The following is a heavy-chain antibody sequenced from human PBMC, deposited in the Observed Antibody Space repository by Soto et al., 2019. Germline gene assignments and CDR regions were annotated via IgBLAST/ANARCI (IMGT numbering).Heavy chain of an antibody. V-gene: IGHV3-30*18. CDR1: GFTFSSYG. D-gene: IGHD6-19*01. CDR3: AKDPGPSTRGWYTPDY. CDR2: ISYDGSNK. Sequence: QVQLVESGGGVVQPGRSLRLSCAASGFTFSSYGMHWVRQAPGKGLEWVAVISYDGSNKYYADSVKGRFTISRDNSKNTLYLQMNRLRAEDTAVYYCAKDPGPSTRGWYTPDYWGQGTLVTVSS. J-gene: IGHJ4*02.